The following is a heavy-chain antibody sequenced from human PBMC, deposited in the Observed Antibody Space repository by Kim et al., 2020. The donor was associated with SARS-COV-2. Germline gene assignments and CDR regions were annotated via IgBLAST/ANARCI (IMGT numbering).Heavy chain of an antibody. D-gene: IGHD7-27*01. J-gene: IGHJ4*02. CDR1: GFSFSTSS. CDR3: AKGDHLGY. Sequence: GGSLRLSCAASGFSFSTSSMNWVRQAPGKGLEWVSYISGSSTTIYYADSVKGRFTISRDTAKNPLSLQMNSLRDEDPADYYCAKGDHLGYWGQGLLVTVS. CDR2: ISGSSTTI. V-gene: IGHV3-48*02.